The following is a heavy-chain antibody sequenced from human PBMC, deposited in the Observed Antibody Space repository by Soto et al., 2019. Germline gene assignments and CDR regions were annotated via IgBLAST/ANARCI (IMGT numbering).Heavy chain of an antibody. CDR1: GYTFTSYY. Sequence: QVQLVQSGAEVKKPGASVKVSCKASGYTFTSYYMHWVRQAPGQGLEWVGIINPSGGATSYAQKFQGRVAMTRDTSTSTVYMELSSLRSEDTAVYDCARAEDYGWGSYRYCDYWGQGTLVTVSS. D-gene: IGHD3-16*02. J-gene: IGHJ4*02. CDR2: INPSGGAT. CDR3: ARAEDYGWGSYRYCDY. V-gene: IGHV1-46*01.